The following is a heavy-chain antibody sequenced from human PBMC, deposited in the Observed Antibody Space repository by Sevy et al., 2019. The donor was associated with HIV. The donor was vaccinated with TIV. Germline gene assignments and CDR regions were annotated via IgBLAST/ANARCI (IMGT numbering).Heavy chain of an antibody. CDR2: VYPNSGGT. CDR3: ARGGSGGTTNSGMDV. CDR1: GYTFTDDY. J-gene: IGHJ6*02. D-gene: IGHD1-7*01. V-gene: IGHV1-2*06. Sequence: ASVKVSCKASGYTFTDDYLHWVRQAPGQGLEWMGRVYPNSGGTNYAQKFQGRVTMTRDTSISTAYLGLSRLRFDDTAVYYCARGGSGGTTNSGMDVWGQGTTVTVSS.